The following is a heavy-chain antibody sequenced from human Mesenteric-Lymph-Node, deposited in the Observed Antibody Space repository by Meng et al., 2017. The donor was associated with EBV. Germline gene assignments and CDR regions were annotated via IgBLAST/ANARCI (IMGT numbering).Heavy chain of an antibody. CDR2: ISYDESNK. Sequence: QVQLLESGGGVVQPGGSLRLSCSSAGFTFSTYTIHWVRQAPGKGLEWVAVISYDESNKLYSDAVKGRFTISRDVSKNTLYLHMNSLRPEDTAVYYCARVGNWYGSGSYYSPYFDYWGQGTLVTVSS. V-gene: IGHV3-30-3*01. D-gene: IGHD3-10*01. CDR1: GFTFSTYT. CDR3: ARVGNWYGSGSYYSPYFDY. J-gene: IGHJ4*02.